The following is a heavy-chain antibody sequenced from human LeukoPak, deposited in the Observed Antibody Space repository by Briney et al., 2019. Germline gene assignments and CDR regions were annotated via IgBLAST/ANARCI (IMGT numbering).Heavy chain of an antibody. CDR1: GGSFSGYY. CDR3: ARGRGIAAAPYYFDY. D-gene: IGHD6-13*01. V-gene: IGHV4-34*01. CDR2: INHSGST. J-gene: IGHJ4*02. Sequence: PSETLSLTCAVYGGSFSGYYWSWIRQPPGKGLEWIGEINHSGSTNYNPSLKSRVTISVDTSKNQFSLKLGSVTAADTAVYYCARGRGIAAAPYYFDYWGQGTLVTVSS.